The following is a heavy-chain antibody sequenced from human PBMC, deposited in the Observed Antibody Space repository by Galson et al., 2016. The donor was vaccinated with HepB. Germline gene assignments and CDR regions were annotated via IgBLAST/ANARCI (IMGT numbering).Heavy chain of an antibody. D-gene: IGHD3-16*02. CDR3: ARVIRSGRSISNFGDLSPYYYCLDV. Sequence: TLSLTCAVSGGSITSGGYSWSWIRQPPGKGLEWIGYIYHTGTTDYSPSLKNRVTMSVDRSKNQFSLKLTSVTAADTAVYYCARVIRSGRSISNFGDLSPYYYCLDVWGQGTTVTVSS. CDR2: IYHTGTT. J-gene: IGHJ6*02. V-gene: IGHV4-30-2*01. CDR1: GGSITSGGYS.